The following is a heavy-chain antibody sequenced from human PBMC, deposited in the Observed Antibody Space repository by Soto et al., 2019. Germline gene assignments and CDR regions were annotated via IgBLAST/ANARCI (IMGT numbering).Heavy chain of an antibody. V-gene: IGHV3-30-3*01. D-gene: IGHD3-3*01. Sequence: QVQLVESGGGVVQPGRSLRLSCAASGFTFSSCAMHWVRQAPGKGLEWVALISYDGSNQYYADSVKGRFTISRDNSKNTLYLQINSLRAEDTAVYYCARDKRDLRFLEWSYYFDYWGQGTLVTVSS. CDR1: GFTFSSCA. J-gene: IGHJ4*02. CDR3: ARDKRDLRFLEWSYYFDY. CDR2: ISYDGSNQ.